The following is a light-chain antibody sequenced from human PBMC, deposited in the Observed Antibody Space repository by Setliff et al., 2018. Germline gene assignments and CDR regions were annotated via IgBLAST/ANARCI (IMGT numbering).Light chain of an antibody. V-gene: IGLV2-14*01. Sequence: QPASVSGSPGQSITISCTGTSSDIGGYKYVSWCQQHPGKAPKLMIYEVIKRPSGVSNRFSGSKSGNTASLTISGLQAEDEADYYCLSYTNSDTVVFGTGTKVTVL. CDR3: LSYTNSDTVV. J-gene: IGLJ1*01. CDR1: SSDIGGYKY. CDR2: EVI.